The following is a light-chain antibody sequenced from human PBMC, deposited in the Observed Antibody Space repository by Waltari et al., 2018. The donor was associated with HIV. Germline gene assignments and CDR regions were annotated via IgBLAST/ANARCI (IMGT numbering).Light chain of an antibody. J-gene: IGLJ3*02. CDR3: FSAADDNLRV. CDR2: KNT. Sequence: SYELTQPSSVSVSPGQTARITCSGDALTQSYARWYQQKPGQAPVLVIYKNTERPSGIPGRFSGSRSGTTVTLTISGAQVGDEADYYCFSAADDNLRVFGGGTKLTVL. V-gene: IGLV3-27*01. CDR1: ALTQSY.